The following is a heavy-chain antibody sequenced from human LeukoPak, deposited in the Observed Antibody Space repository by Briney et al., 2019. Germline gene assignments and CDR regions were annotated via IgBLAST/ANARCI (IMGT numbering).Heavy chain of an antibody. J-gene: IGHJ6*02. CDR1: GFTFSSYG. CDR2: IWYDGSNK. D-gene: IGHD3-10*01. CDR3: AKDLTHSRGSGSYYGRWSRYYYYGMDV. V-gene: IGHV3-33*06. Sequence: GGSLRLSCAASGFTFSSYGMHWVRQAPGKGLEWVAVIWYDGSNKYYADSVKGRFTISRDNSKNTLYLQMNSLRAEDTAVYYCAKDLTHSRGSGSYYGRWSRYYYYGMDVWGQGTTVTVSS.